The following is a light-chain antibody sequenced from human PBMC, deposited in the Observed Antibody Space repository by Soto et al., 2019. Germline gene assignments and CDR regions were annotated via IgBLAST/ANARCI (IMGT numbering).Light chain of an antibody. CDR2: DAS. CDR3: QQCNSFPLT. V-gene: IGKV1-39*01. Sequence: DIPMTQSPSSLSASVGDRVTITCRASQSISSYLNWYQQKPGKAPKLLIYDASTLESGVPSRFSGRGSGTEFTLTISSLQPEDFATYYCQQCNSFPLTFGGGTRWIS. CDR1: QSISSY. J-gene: IGKJ4*01.